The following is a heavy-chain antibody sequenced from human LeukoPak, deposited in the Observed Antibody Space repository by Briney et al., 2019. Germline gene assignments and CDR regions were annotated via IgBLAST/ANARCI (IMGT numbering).Heavy chain of an antibody. D-gene: IGHD3-10*01. Sequence: PGGSLRLSCAASGFTFNSYAMSWVRQAPGKGLEWVAGTSGSGLSTYYADSVRGRFTISRDNSNDTLYLQMNSLRAEDTALYFCAKVRGVITPFDFWGQGTLVTVSS. V-gene: IGHV3-23*01. CDR2: TSGSGLST. CDR3: AKVRGVITPFDF. CDR1: GFTFNSYA. J-gene: IGHJ4*02.